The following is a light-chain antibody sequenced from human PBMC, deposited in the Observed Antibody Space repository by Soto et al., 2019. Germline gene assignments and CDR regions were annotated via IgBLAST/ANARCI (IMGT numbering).Light chain of an antibody. J-gene: IGLJ1*01. CDR1: SSDVGGYDY. V-gene: IGLV2-14*01. Sequence: QSALTQPASVSGSPGQSVTISCTGTSSDVGGYDYVSWYQQHPGTAPKLILYEVSNRPSGVSNRFSGSKSGNTASLTISGLQAEDEADYYCSSYTSSSTSVFGTGTKLTVL. CDR2: EVS. CDR3: SSYTSSSTSV.